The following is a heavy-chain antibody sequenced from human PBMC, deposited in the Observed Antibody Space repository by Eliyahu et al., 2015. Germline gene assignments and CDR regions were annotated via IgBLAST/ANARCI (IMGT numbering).Heavy chain of an antibody. J-gene: IGHJ6*02. CDR1: GFTXSYPX. V-gene: IGHV3-72*01. Sequence: EVQLVESGGGLVQPGGSLRLSCXASGFTXSYPXXDWVRPAPGKGREWVGRIRNKANSXXTEYAASVKGRFTISRDDSKNSLYLQMSSLKTEDTAVYYCARELRIAPAVNPYYYYGMDXWGQGTTVTVSS. CDR2: IRNKANSXXT. D-gene: IGHD6-13*01. CDR3: ARELRIAPAVNPYYYYGMDX.